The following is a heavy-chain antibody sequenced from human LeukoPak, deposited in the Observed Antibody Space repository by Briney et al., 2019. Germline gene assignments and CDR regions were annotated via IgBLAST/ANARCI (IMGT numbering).Heavy chain of an antibody. CDR1: DGSITNYD. CDR2: VHYSGTA. CDR3: ARGYGDFRVEGRYFHS. Sequence: SKALSLTCTVSDGSITNYDWSWVRQPPGKGLEFIGHVHYSGTANYNPSLRSRVTISIDTSKKHFFLKLKSVTAADTAVYYCARGYGDFRVEGRYFHSWGQGTLVTVSS. V-gene: IGHV4-59*01. J-gene: IGHJ4*02. D-gene: IGHD4-17*01.